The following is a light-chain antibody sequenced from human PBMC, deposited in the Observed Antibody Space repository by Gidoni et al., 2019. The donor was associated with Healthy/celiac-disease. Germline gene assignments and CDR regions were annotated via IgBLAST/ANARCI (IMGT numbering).Light chain of an antibody. CDR2: KVS. Sequence: DVVMTQYPLSLPVTLGQPASISCRSSQILVYSDGNTYLNWFQQRPGQSQRRLIYKVSNRDSGVPDRFSGSGSGTDFTLKISRVEAEGVGVYYCMRGTHWLTFGGGTKVEIK. J-gene: IGKJ4*01. CDR3: MRGTHWLT. CDR1: QILVYSDGNTY. V-gene: IGKV2-30*01.